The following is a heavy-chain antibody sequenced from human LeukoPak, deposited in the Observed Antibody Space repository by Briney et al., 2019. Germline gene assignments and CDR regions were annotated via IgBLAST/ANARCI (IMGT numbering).Heavy chain of an antibody. J-gene: IGHJ4*02. Sequence: ASVKVSCKASGYTFTSYGISWVRQAPGQGLEWMGWISAYNGNTNYAQKLQGRVTMTTDTSTSTAYMELRSLRSDDTAVYYCASAVLSYYCDRSGYSGVDYWGQGTLVTVSS. D-gene: IGHD3-22*01. CDR1: GYTFTSYG. CDR2: ISAYNGNT. CDR3: ASAVLSYYCDRSGYSGVDY. V-gene: IGHV1-18*01.